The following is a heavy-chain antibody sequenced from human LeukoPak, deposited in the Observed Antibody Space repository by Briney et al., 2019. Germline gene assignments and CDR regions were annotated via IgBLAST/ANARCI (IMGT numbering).Heavy chain of an antibody. CDR2: INPSGGST. CDR3: ARARVKAVAGTRGFYY. D-gene: IGHD6-19*01. CDR1: GYTFTSYY. J-gene: IGHJ4*02. Sequence: ASVKVSCKASGYTFTSYYMHWVRQAPGQGLEWMGIINPSGGSTSYAQKFQGRVTMTRDTSTSTVYMELSSLRSEDTAVHYCARARVKAVAGTRGFYYWGQGTLVPGSS. V-gene: IGHV1-46*01.